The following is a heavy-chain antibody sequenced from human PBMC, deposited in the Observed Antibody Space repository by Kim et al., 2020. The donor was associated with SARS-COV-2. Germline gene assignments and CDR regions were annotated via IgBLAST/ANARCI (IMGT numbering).Heavy chain of an antibody. CDR2: IKEDGSEK. J-gene: IGHJ4*02. V-gene: IGHV3-7*01. CDR1: GFTFSSYW. D-gene: IGHD3-16*01. CDR3: ARGGRIPGY. Sequence: GGSLRLSCVASGFTFSSYWMSWVRQAPGKGLEWVAKIKEDGSEKYYVDSVKGRFTISRDNAKNSLYLQMNSLRAEDTALYYCARGGRIPGYLGQGTLVTV.